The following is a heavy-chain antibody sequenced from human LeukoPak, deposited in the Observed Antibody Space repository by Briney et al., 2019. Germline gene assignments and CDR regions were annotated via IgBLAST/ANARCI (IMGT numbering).Heavy chain of an antibody. CDR1: GFTFSSYE. Sequence: PGGSLRLSCAASGFTFSSYEMNWVRQAPGKGLEWVSYISSSGSIIYYADSVKGRFTISRDNAKNSLYLQMNSLRAEDTAVYYCARDIAYCSGGSCYSAGLGWGQGTLVTVSS. CDR2: ISSSGSII. V-gene: IGHV3-48*03. D-gene: IGHD2-15*01. J-gene: IGHJ4*02. CDR3: ARDIAYCSGGSCYSAGLG.